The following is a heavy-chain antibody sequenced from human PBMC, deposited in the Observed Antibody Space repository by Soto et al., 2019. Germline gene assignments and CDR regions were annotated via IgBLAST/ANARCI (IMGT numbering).Heavy chain of an antibody. CDR3: ASHKPEIIVLMVYGPFTEGPDAFDI. Sequence: SETLSLTCTVSGGSISSSSYYWGWIRQPPGKGLEWIGSIYYSGSTYYNPSLKSRVTISVDTSKNQFSLKLSSVTAADTAVYYCASHKPEIIVLMVYGPFTEGPDAFDIWGQGTMVTVSS. CDR1: GGSISSSSYY. D-gene: IGHD2-8*01. J-gene: IGHJ3*02. V-gene: IGHV4-39*01. CDR2: IYYSGST.